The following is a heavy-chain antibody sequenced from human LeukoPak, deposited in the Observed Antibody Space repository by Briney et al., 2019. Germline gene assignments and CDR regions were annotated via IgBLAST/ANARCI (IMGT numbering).Heavy chain of an antibody. CDR1: GGSFSTYA. V-gene: IGHV1-69*06. J-gene: IGHJ3*02. CDR3: ASRRYYDFWSGYYLVSPNDAFDI. Sequence: GASVKVSCKASGGSFSTYAISWVRQAPGQGLEWMGGIIPIFGTTNYAQKFQGRVKITADKSTSTAYMELSSLRSEDTAVYYCASRRYYDFWSGYYLVSPNDAFDIWGQGTMVTVSS. D-gene: IGHD3-3*01. CDR2: IIPIFGTT.